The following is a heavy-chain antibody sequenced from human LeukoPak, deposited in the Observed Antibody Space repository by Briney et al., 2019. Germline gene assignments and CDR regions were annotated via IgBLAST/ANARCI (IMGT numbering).Heavy chain of an antibody. J-gene: IGHJ4*02. V-gene: IGHV3-23*01. CDR3: AKSGYSTKGDFDY. D-gene: IGHD6-13*01. CDR1: GFTLSSYA. CDR2: ISGSGGST. Sequence: GGSLTLSCAAPGFTLSSYAMSWVRQAPGKGLEWVSAISGSGGSTYYADSVKGRFTISRDNSKNMLYVQMNSLRAEDTAVYYCAKSGYSTKGDFDYWGQGTLVTVSS.